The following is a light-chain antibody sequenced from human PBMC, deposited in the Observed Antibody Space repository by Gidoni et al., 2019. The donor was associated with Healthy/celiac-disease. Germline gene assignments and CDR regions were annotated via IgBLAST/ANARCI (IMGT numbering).Light chain of an antibody. Sequence: EIVMTQSPATLSVSPGERATLSCRASQSVSSNLAWYQQKPGQAPRRLIYGASTRATGIPARFSGSGSGTEFTLTISSLQPEDFAVYYCQQYNSWPLTFGGGTKVEIK. J-gene: IGKJ4*01. CDR3: QQYNSWPLT. CDR1: QSVSSN. CDR2: GAS. V-gene: IGKV3-15*01.